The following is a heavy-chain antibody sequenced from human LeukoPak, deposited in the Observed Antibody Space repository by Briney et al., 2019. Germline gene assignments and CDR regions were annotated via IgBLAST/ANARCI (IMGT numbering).Heavy chain of an antibody. CDR3: ARDTRMSSGYHYFDL. D-gene: IGHD3-22*01. Sequence: SETLSLTCSVSGDSISSGDYYWSWVRQPPGKTLECIGYIYYSGSAYSNPSLRSRVTISVDTPNKQFSLKLSSVTAADTAVYYCARDTRMSSGYHYFDLWGQGTLVTVSS. CDR1: GDSISSGDYY. J-gene: IGHJ4*02. CDR2: IYYSGSA. V-gene: IGHV4-30-4*01.